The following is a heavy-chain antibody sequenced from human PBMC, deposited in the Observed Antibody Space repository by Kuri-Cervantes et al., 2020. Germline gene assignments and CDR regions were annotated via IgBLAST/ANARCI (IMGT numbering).Heavy chain of an antibody. Sequence: GGSLRLSCITSGFKFDDYGMSWARQRPGKGLEWLSGINWTGDSTFYADSVKGRFTISRDNAKNSLYLQMNSLRVEDTALYYCVRLGRDGESIAEAGTDELFDHWGQGTLVTVSS. CDR3: VRLGRDGESIAEAGTDELFDH. D-gene: IGHD6-19*01. V-gene: IGHV3-20*04. CDR1: GFKFDDYG. CDR2: INWTGDST. J-gene: IGHJ4*02.